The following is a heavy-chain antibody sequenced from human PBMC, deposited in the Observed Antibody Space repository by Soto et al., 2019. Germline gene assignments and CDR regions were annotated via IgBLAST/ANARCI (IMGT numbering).Heavy chain of an antibody. J-gene: IGHJ5*02. CDR2: IIPILGIA. V-gene: IGHV1-69*02. D-gene: IGHD2-2*01. CDR1: GGTFSSYT. CDR3: ARGGMGCTGCHGWFDP. Sequence: QVQLVQSGAEVKKPGSSVKVSCKASGGTFSSYTISWVRQAPGQGLEWMGRIIPILGIANYAQKFQGRVTICADKATCTAYLGMSSLRSEDTAVYYCARGGMGCTGCHGWFDPWGQGTLVTVSS.